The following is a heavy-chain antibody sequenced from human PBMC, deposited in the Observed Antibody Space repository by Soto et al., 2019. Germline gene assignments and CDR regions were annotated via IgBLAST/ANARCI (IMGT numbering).Heavy chain of an antibody. D-gene: IGHD3-9*01. CDR3: ARGHYDILTGYHPGYYYYYGMDV. J-gene: IGHJ6*02. Sequence: ASVKVSCKASGYTFTSYDINWVRQATGQGLEWMGWMNPNSGNTGYAQKFQGRVTMTRNTSISTAYMELSSLSSEDTAVYYCARGHYDILTGYHPGYYYYYGMDVRGQVTTVTASS. CDR2: MNPNSGNT. V-gene: IGHV1-8*01. CDR1: GYTFTSYD.